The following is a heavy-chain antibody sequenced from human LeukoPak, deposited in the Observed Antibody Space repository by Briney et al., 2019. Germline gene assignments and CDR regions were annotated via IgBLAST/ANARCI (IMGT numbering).Heavy chain of an antibody. Sequence: KPSETLSLTCTVSGGSISSSSFYWGWIRQPPGKGLEWIGSISYTGSTYYNPSLKSRVTISVDTSKNQFSLKLSSVTAADTAVYYCARVLAAAAHFDYWGQGTLVTASS. CDR3: ARVLAAAAHFDY. V-gene: IGHV4-39*01. J-gene: IGHJ4*02. D-gene: IGHD6-13*01. CDR2: ISYTGST. CDR1: GGSISSSSFY.